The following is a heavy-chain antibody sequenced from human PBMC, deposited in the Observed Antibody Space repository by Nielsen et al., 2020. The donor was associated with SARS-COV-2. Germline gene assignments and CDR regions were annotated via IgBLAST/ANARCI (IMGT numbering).Heavy chain of an antibody. D-gene: IGHD3-3*01. CDR3: ASGRPRTTFAGVDYWNFDL. V-gene: IGHV3-23*01. CDR1: GFTFSSYA. J-gene: IGHJ2*01. CDR2: TSGSGWTT. Sequence: GGSLRLSCAASGFTFSSYAMSWVRQAPGKGLEWVSATSGSGWTTYYTDSVKGQFRISRDNDKDILYLQMDSLRAEDTAVYYCASGRPRTTFAGVDYWNFDLWGRGTLVTVSS.